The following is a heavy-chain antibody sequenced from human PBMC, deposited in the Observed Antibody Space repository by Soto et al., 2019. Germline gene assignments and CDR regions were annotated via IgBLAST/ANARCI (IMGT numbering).Heavy chain of an antibody. D-gene: IGHD5-12*01. V-gene: IGHV4-59*01. CDR2: IYYSGST. CDR3: ARLDYRDGCTITDY. CDR1: GGSISSYY. J-gene: IGHJ4*02. Sequence: SETLSLTCTVSGGSISSYYWSWIRQPPGKGLEWIGYIYYSGSTNYNPSLKSRVTISVDTSKNQFSLKLSSVTAADTAVYYCARLDYRDGCTITDYWGQGTLVTVSS.